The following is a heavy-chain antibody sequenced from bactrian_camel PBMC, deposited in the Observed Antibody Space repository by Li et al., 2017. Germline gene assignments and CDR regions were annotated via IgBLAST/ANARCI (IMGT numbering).Heavy chain of an antibody. CDR3: AAAIPGDSGGCVATPKETSIT. D-gene: IGHD2*01. CDR2: VVWGNGAD. V-gene: IGHV3-3*01. CDR1: GVTYGRHS. J-gene: IGHJ6*01. Sequence: HVQLVESGGGSVQAGGSLRLSCVVSGVTYGRHSLGWFRQIPGKEREGIACVVWGNGADWYADSVKGRFTISRDSAKNTLWLQMNNLKVDDTAIYYCAAAIPGDSGGCVATPKETSITGVRGPRSPSP.